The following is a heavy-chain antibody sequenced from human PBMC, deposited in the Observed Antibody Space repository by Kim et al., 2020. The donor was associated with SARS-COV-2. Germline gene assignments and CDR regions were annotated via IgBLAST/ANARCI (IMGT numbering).Heavy chain of an antibody. CDR3: ARSSARASYNWFDP. CDR1: GGTFGTYG. D-gene: IGHD3-10*01. CDR2: IIPVFRKT. J-gene: IGHJ5*02. Sequence: SVKVSCKASGGTFGTYGLSWVRQAPGQSLEWMGGIIPVFRKTDYAEKFQDRVTITADESTSTTYMELTSLTSEDTAVYYCARSSARASYNWFDPWVQGTLVTVSS. V-gene: IGHV1-69*13.